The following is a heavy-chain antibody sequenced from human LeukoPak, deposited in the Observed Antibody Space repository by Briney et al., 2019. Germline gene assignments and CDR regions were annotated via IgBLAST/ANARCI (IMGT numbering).Heavy chain of an antibody. CDR1: GFTFSSYW. Sequence: PGGSLRLSCVASGFTFSSYWMHWVRQAPGKGLVWVSRISLDGSTTSYADSVKGRFTISRDNAKNTLYLQMNSLRAEDTAVYYCANLVGARYWGQGTLGTVSS. CDR3: ANLVGARY. V-gene: IGHV3-74*01. J-gene: IGHJ4*02. CDR2: ISLDGSTT. D-gene: IGHD1-26*01.